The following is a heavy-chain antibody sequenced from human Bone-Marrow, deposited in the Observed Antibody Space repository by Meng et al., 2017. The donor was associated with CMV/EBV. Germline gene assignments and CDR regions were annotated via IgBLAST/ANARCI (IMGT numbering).Heavy chain of an antibody. CDR3: AGGPADYSSGWSDY. CDR1: GGSISSSSYY. J-gene: IGHJ4*02. V-gene: IGHV4-39*07. CDR2: IYYSVST. D-gene: IGHD6-19*01. Sequence: SETLSLTCTVSGGSISSSSYYWGWIRQPPGKGLEWIGSIYYSVSTFYNPSLKSRVTISVDKSKNQFSLKLSSVTAADTAMYYCAGGPADYSSGWSDYWGQGTLVTVSS.